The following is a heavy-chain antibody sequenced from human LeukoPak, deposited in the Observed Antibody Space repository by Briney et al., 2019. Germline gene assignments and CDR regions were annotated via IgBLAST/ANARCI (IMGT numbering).Heavy chain of an antibody. D-gene: IGHD2-2*01. CDR2: ISYDGSNK. Sequence: GGSLRLSCAASGFTFSIYAMHWVRQAPGKGLEWVAVISYDGSNKYYADSVKGRFTISRDNSKNTLYLQMNSLRAEDTAVYYCARATYGSSTSCLDYWGQGTLVTVSS. J-gene: IGHJ4*02. V-gene: IGHV3-30-3*01. CDR1: GFTFSIYA. CDR3: ARATYGSSTSCLDY.